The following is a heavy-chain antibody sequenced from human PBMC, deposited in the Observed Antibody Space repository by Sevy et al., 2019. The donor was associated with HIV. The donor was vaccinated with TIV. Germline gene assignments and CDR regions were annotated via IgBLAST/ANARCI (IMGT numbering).Heavy chain of an antibody. CDR3: ARLFSCGGDCYYLDH. CDR2: MSHDGNYK. Sequence: GGSLRLSCVGSGFTFSDYDMHWVRQAPGKGLEWVAVMSHDGNYKNYADSVKVRFTISRDNFKNTLYLQMNSLRVEDTAIYFCARLFSCGGDCYYLDHWGQGALVTVSS. CDR1: GFTFSDYD. D-gene: IGHD2-21*02. V-gene: IGHV3-30*04. J-gene: IGHJ4*02.